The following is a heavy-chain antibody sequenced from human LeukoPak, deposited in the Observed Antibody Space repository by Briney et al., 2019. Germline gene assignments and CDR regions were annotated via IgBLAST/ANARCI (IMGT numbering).Heavy chain of an antibody. CDR2: ISYDGSNK. Sequence: PGGSLRLSCAASGFTFSSYAMHWVRQAPGKGLEWVAVISYDGSNKYYADSVKGRFTISRDNSKNTLYLQMNSLRAEDTAVYCCARDPGGSLDYWGQGTLVTVSS. J-gene: IGHJ4*02. D-gene: IGHD3-16*01. CDR1: GFTFSSYA. V-gene: IGHV3-30-3*01. CDR3: ARDPGGSLDY.